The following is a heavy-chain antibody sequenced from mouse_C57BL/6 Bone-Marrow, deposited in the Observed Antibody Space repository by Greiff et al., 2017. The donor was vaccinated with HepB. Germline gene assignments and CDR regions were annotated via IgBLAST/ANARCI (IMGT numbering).Heavy chain of an antibody. CDR1: GYTFTDYN. CDR2: INPNNGGT. J-gene: IGHJ3*01. Sequence: DVQLQESGPELVKPGASVKMSCKASGYTFTDYNMHWVKQSHGKSLEWIGYINPNNGGTSYNQKFKGKATLTVNKSSSTAYMELLSLTSEDSAVYYCARFYYDYDKGFAYWGQGTLVTVSA. V-gene: IGHV1-22*01. D-gene: IGHD2-4*01. CDR3: ARFYYDYDKGFAY.